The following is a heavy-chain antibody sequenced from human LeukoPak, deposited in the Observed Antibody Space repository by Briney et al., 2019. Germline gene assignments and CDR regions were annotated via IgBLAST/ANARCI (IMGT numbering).Heavy chain of an antibody. Sequence: SETLSLTCTVSGGSLSSGSYYWSWVRQPAGRGLEWIGRIYTSGSTNYNPSLKSRVTISVDTSKNQFSLKLSSVTAADTAVYCCAREGARYSGYDSWGQGTLVTVSS. CDR1: GGSLSSGSYY. CDR2: IYTSGST. D-gene: IGHD5-12*01. CDR3: AREGARYSGYDS. J-gene: IGHJ4*02. V-gene: IGHV4-61*02.